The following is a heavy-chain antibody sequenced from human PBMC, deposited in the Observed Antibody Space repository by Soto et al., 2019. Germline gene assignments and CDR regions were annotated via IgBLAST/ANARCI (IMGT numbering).Heavy chain of an antibody. V-gene: IGHV1-8*01. D-gene: IGHD2-15*01. Sequence: ASVKVSCKASGYTFTSYDINWVRQATGQKLEWMGWMNPNSGNTGYAQKFQGRVTMTRNTSISTAYMELSSLRSEDTAVYYCARNYCSGGSCSTGAFDIWGQGTMVTVSS. CDR2: MNPNSGNT. CDR1: GYTFTSYD. J-gene: IGHJ3*02. CDR3: ARNYCSGGSCSTGAFDI.